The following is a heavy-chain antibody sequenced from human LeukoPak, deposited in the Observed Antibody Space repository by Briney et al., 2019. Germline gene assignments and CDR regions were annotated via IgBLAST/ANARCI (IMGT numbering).Heavy chain of an antibody. V-gene: IGHV1-46*01. CDR3: ARDPTGYCSGGSCYSLYYFDY. CDR2: INPTDGGT. J-gene: IGHJ4*02. D-gene: IGHD2-15*01. CDR1: GYTFINYY. Sequence: ASVKVSCKASGYTFINYYIHWVRQAPGQGLEWMGIINPTDGGTSNAQKFQGRGTMTRDTSTSTVYMELSSLRSDDTAVYYCARDPTGYCSGGSCYSLYYFDYWGQGTLVTVSS.